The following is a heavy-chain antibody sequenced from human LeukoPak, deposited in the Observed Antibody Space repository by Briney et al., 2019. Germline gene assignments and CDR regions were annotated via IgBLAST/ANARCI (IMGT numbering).Heavy chain of an antibody. V-gene: IGHV4-59*08. CDR2: IYYSGST. CDR3: ARRLGVNLNWFDP. D-gene: IGHD3-16*01. CDR1: GGSISSYY. Sequence: SETLSLTCTVSGGSISSYYWSWIRQPPGKGLEWIGYIYYSGSTNYNPSLKSRVTISVDTSKNQSSLKLSSVTAADTAVYYCARRLGVNLNWFDPWGQGTLVTVSS. J-gene: IGHJ5*02.